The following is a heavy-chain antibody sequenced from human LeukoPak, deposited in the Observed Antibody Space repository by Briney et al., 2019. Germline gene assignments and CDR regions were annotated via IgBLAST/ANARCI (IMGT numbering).Heavy chain of an antibody. D-gene: IGHD3-10*01. CDR3: AREASGSYVSSYMDV. CDR1: GYTFTGYY. CDR2: INPNSGGT. J-gene: IGHJ6*03. V-gene: IGHV1-2*02. Sequence: ASVKVSCKASGYTFTGYYMHWVRQAPGQGLEWMGWINPNSGGTNYAQKFQGRVTMTRDASISTAYMELSRLRSDDTAVYYCAREASGSYVSSYMDVWGKGTTVTVS.